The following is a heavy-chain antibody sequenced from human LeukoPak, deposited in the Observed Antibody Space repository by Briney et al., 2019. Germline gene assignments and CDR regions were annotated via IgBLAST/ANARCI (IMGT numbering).Heavy chain of an antibody. CDR3: ARYAGYSSGWDYYYGLDV. CDR1: GFTFSNYE. CDR2: ISGGGGSTI. J-gene: IGHJ6*04. V-gene: IGHV3-48*03. Sequence: PGGSLRLSCAASGFTFSNYEMNWVRQAPGRGLEWISYISGGGGSTIYYADSVKGRFTISRDDAKSSLFLQMDSLIAGYTAVYYCARYAGYSSGWDYYYGLDVWGKGTTVTVSS. D-gene: IGHD6-19*01.